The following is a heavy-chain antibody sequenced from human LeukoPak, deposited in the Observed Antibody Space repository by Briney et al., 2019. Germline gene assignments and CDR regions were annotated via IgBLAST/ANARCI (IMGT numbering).Heavy chain of an antibody. D-gene: IGHD6-19*01. CDR2: INHSGST. V-gene: IGHV4-34*01. Sequence: TTSETLSLTCAVYGGSFSGYYWSWIRQPPGKGLEWIGEINHSGSTNYNPSLKSRVTISVDTSKNQFSLKLSSVTAADTAVHYCARGSSGWYHAFDIWGQGTMVTVSS. CDR1: GGSFSGYY. J-gene: IGHJ3*02. CDR3: ARGSSGWYHAFDI.